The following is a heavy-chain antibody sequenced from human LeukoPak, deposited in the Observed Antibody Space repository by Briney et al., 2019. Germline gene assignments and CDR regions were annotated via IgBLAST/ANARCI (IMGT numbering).Heavy chain of an antibody. V-gene: IGHV3-7*03. J-gene: IGHJ3*02. CDR3: ARDPWPDAFDI. CDR2: IEDDGGAI. CDR1: GFTLSSYW. Sequence: GGSLRLSCTASGFTLSSYWMSWVRQAPGKGLEWVANIEDDGGAIHYVESVKGRFTISRDNAKNSLYLQMNSLRVEDTAVYYCARDPWPDAFDIWGQGTMVTVSS.